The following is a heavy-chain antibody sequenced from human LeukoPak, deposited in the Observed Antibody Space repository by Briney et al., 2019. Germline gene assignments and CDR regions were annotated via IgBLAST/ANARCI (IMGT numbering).Heavy chain of an antibody. V-gene: IGHV1-24*01. D-gene: IGHD6-19*01. CDR2: FDPEDGET. CDR1: GYTLTELS. Sequence: ASVKVSCKVSGYTLTELSMHWVRQAPGKGLEWMGGFDPEDGETIYAQKFQGRVAMTEDTSTDTAYMELSSLRSEDTAVYYCAMATLAVAGTGAQYYFDYWGQGTLVTVSS. J-gene: IGHJ4*02. CDR3: AMATLAVAGTGAQYYFDY.